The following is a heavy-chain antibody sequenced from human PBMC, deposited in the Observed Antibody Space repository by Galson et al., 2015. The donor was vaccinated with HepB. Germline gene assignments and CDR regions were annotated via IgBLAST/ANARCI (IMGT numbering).Heavy chain of an antibody. CDR3: ARDPEQQLVLSDY. D-gene: IGHD6-13*01. CDR1: GYSISSGYY. CDR2: IYHSGST. V-gene: IGHV4-38-2*02. J-gene: IGHJ4*02. Sequence: SETLSLTCTVSGYSISSGYYWGWIRQPPGKGLEWIGSIYHSGSTYYNPSLKSRVTISVDTSKNQFSLKLSSVTAADTAVYYCARDPEQQLVLSDYWGQGTLVTVSS.